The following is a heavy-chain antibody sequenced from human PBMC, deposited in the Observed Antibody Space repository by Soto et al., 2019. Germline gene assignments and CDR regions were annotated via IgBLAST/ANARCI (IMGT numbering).Heavy chain of an antibody. Sequence: PGGSLRLSCAASGFIFKMYWMHWVRQSPGKGLVWISRIYNDGTYSDYADSVRGRFTISRDNVNDTLYLQMNNLRAEDSGLYYCTRGPRPISTGTGAYWGQGTHVTVSS. CDR3: TRGPRPISTGTGAY. D-gene: IGHD3-10*01. V-gene: IGHV3-74*01. J-gene: IGHJ4*02. CDR1: GFIFKMYW. CDR2: IYNDGTYS.